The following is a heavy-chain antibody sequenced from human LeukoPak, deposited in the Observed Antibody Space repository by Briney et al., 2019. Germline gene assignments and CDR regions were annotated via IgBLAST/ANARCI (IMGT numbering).Heavy chain of an antibody. V-gene: IGHV4-34*01. CDR1: GGSFSDYH. CDR2: VNHSGST. J-gene: IGHJ5*02. Sequence: SETLSLTCAVYGGSFSDYHWSWVRQPPGKGLEWIGEVNHSGSTKYNPTLKSRVTMSLDTSKNQFSLRLSSVTAADTAVYYCAREGYSSGWYKFDPWGQGTLVTVSS. D-gene: IGHD6-19*01. CDR3: AREGYSSGWYKFDP.